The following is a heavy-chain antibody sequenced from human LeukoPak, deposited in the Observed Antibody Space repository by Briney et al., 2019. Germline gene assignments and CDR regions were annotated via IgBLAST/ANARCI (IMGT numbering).Heavy chain of an antibody. Sequence: SETLSLTCAVYGGSFSGYYWSWIRQPPGKGLEWIGEINHSGSTNYNPSLKSRVTISVDTSKNQFSLKLRSVTAADTAVYYCERDQAYYYGSGRRKFDYWGQGTLVTVSS. CDR1: GGSFSGYY. CDR3: ERDQAYYYGSGRRKFDY. V-gene: IGHV4-34*01. D-gene: IGHD3-10*01. J-gene: IGHJ4*02. CDR2: INHSGST.